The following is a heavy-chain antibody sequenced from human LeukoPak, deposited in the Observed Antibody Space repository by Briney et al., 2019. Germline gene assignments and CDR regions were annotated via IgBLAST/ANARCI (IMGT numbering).Heavy chain of an antibody. V-gene: IGHV3-15*01. CDR2: IKSKTEGGTT. J-gene: IGHJ4*02. Sequence: GGSLRLSCAASGFTLSNAWMSGVRQAPGKGGEWVGRIKSKTEGGTTDYAAPVKGRFTISRDDSKTTLYLQMNSLKTEDTAVYYCTTDLGVGGLLDYWGQGTLVTVSS. CDR1: GFTLSNAW. D-gene: IGHD3-3*01. CDR3: TTDLGVGGLLDY.